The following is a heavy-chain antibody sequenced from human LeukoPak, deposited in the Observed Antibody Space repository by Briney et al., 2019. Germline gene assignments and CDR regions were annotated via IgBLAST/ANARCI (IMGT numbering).Heavy chain of an antibody. CDR3: ARDEWAGTVAY. Sequence: GGSLRLSCAASGFTFSSYWMNWVRQAPGKGLEWVANINQYGSEKYYVDSVKGRFTISRDNAKNSLYLQMNSLRAEDTAIYYCARDEWAGTVAYWGQGTLVTVSS. CDR1: GFTFSSYW. CDR2: INQYGSEK. V-gene: IGHV3-7*01. J-gene: IGHJ4*02. D-gene: IGHD6-19*01.